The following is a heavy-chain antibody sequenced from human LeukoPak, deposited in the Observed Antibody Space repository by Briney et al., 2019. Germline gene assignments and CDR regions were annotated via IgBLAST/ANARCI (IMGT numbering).Heavy chain of an antibody. D-gene: IGHD3-22*01. V-gene: IGHV4-61*02. CDR3: ARGPYSYDSSGAFDI. Sequence: SQTLSLTRTVSGDPINRGDYYGGWIRQPPGKGLGWIARISSSGSTNYNPSLKSRVTISVDTSKNQFSLKLSSVTAADTAVYFCARGPYSYDSSGAFDIWGQGTMVTVSS. CDR2: ISSSGST. J-gene: IGHJ3*02. CDR1: GDPINRGDYY.